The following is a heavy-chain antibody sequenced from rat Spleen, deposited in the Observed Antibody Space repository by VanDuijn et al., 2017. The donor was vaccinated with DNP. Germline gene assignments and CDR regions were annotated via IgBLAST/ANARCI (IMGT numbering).Heavy chain of an antibody. CDR3: VTHGSISSTSTGAMDV. CDR1: GFTFSDYS. D-gene: IGHD1-5*01. V-gene: IGHV5S10*01. Sequence: EVKLVESGGVLVQPGRSLKLSCAASGFTFSDYSMAWVRQAPKKGLEWVATIVYDGSGSYYGDSVTGRFTISRDNAKSNLYLQMDNLRSEDTATYYCVTHGSISSTSTGAMDVWGQGTSVTVSS. CDR2: IVYDGSGS. J-gene: IGHJ4*01.